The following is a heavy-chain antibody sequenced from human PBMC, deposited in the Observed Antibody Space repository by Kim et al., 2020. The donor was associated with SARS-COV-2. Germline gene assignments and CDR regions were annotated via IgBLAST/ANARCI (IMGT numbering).Heavy chain of an antibody. CDR1: GFTFSDYS. CDR3: ARRGMGPFDY. CDR2: ISSWTSITM. V-gene: IGHV3-48*02. D-gene: IGHD6-13*01. Sequence: GGSLRLSCATSGFTFSDYSMNWVRHTPGKGLEWISYISSWTSITMKYADSVKCRFTISRDNAKNSLYLQMNSLTDEDTALYYCARRGMGPFDYWGQGILVTVSS. J-gene: IGHJ4*02.